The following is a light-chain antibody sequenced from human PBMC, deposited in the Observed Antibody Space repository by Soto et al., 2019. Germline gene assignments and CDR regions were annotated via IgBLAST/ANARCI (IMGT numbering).Light chain of an antibody. Sequence: QSVLTQPPSVSGAPGQRVTISCTGSSSNIGAGYDVHWYQQLPGTAPKLLIYNNINRPSGVPDRFSGSKSGTSGSLAITGLQAEEEADYYCQSYDSSLSVFGTGTKLTVL. CDR3: QSYDSSLSV. V-gene: IGLV1-40*01. CDR2: NNI. J-gene: IGLJ1*01. CDR1: SSNIGAGYD.